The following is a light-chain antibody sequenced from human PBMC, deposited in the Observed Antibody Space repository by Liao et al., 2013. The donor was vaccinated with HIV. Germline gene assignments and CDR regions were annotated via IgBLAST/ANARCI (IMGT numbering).Light chain of an antibody. V-gene: IGLV3-1*01. CDR3: QVWDSNSYHVV. CDR1: TLGDKS. Sequence: SYELTQPPSVSVSPGQTASITCSGDTLGDKSPSWYQQRPGQPPVLLICQDNKRPSGIPERFSGSISGNTATLTISGAQAMDEAAYYCQVWDSNSYHVVFGGGTNLTVL. CDR2: QDN. J-gene: IGLJ2*01.